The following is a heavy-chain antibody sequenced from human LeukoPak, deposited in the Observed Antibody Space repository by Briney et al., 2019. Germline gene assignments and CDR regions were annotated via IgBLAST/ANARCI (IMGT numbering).Heavy chain of an antibody. D-gene: IGHD6-13*01. CDR2: IRSKANSYAT. V-gene: IGHV3-73*01. J-gene: IGHJ4*02. CDR3: TSPVSSSWYESGDY. Sequence: GGSLRLSCAASGFTFSGSAMHWVRQASGKGLEWVGRIRSKANSYATAYAASVKGRFTISRDDSKNTAYLQMNSLKTEDTAVYYCTSPVSSSWYESGDYWGQGTLVTVSS. CDR1: GFTFSGSA.